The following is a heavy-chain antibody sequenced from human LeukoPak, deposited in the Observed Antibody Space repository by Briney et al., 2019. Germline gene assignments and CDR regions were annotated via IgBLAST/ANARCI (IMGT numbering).Heavy chain of an antibody. J-gene: IGHJ4*02. CDR1: GFTVSSNY. V-gene: IGHV3-66*01. Sequence: PGGSLRLSCAASGFTVSSNYMSWVRQAPGKGLEWVSVIYSGGSTYYADSVKGRFTISRDNSKNSLYLQMNSLRAADTAVYYCARGDLVFFDYWGQGTLVTVSS. D-gene: IGHD3-16*01. CDR2: IYSGGST. CDR3: ARGDLVFFDY.